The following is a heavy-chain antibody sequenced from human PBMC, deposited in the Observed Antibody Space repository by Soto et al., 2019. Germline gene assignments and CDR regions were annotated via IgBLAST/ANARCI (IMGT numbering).Heavy chain of an antibody. D-gene: IGHD3-3*01. V-gene: IGHV4-39*01. J-gene: IGHJ4*02. CDR1: GGSISSSSYY. CDR3: ARQSPAISLSDH. CDR2: IYYSGST. Sequence: QLQLQESGPGLVKPSETLSLTCTVSGGSISSSSYYWGWIRQPPGKGLEWIGSIYYSGSTYYNPSPRTRVPISVDTTKNPSSLTLSSVTAADTAVYSCARQSPAISLSDHWGQGTLVTASA.